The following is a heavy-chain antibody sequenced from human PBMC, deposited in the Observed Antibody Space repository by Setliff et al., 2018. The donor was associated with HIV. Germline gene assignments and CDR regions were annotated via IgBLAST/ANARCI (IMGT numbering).Heavy chain of an antibody. V-gene: IGHV4-39*01. Sequence: PSETLSLTCTVSGGSISSSSYYWGWIRQPPGKGLEWIGSIFNDGRTYYNPSLKSRVTIPMDTSTNQFSLKLTSVTAADTAVYFCARHKVTSTLGGLIYDYFYYGMDVWGHGTTVTVSS. CDR1: GGSISSSSYY. D-gene: IGHD3-16*01. CDR3: ARHKVTSTLGGLIYDYFYYGMDV. CDR2: IFNDGRT. J-gene: IGHJ6*02.